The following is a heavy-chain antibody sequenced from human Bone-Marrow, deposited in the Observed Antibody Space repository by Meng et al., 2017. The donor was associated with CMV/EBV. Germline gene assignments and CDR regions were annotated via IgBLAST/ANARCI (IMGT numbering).Heavy chain of an antibody. CDR2: INHSGST. D-gene: IGHD2-8*01. CDR3: ARGMGSYYFDY. Sequence: SETLSLTCAVYGGSFSGYYWSWIRQPPGKGLEWIGEINHSGSTNYNPSLKSRVTISVDTSKNQFSLKLSSVTAADTAVYYCARGMGSYYFDYWGQGTLVTGSS. V-gene: IGHV4-34*01. J-gene: IGHJ4*02. CDR1: GGSFSGYY.